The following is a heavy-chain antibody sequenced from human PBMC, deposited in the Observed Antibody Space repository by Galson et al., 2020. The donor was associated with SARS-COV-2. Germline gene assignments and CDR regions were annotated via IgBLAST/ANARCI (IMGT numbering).Heavy chain of an antibody. CDR1: GYTFTNYW. CDR2: FYPGDSNA. D-gene: IGHD5-12*01. J-gene: IGHJ5*02. Sequence: GGSLRLSCQGSGYTFTNYWIAWVRQMPGKGLEWMGLFYPGDSNARYNPSFQGQVTFSADRSTDTAYLHWSSLKASDTGMYYCARSSSYSDNDPRNRFEPWGQGALVTVSS. V-gene: IGHV5-51*01. CDR3: ARSSSYSDNDPRNRFEP.